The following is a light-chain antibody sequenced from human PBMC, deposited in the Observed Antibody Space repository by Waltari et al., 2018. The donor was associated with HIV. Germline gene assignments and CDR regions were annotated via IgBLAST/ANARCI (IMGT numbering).Light chain of an antibody. Sequence: DIVLTQSPATLSLSPGERATLPCRASQSVSSYLAWYQQKPGQAPRLLSYDASNRATGIPARFSGSGSGTDFTLTISSLEPEDFAVYYCQQRSNWPPWTFGQGTKVEIK. CDR2: DAS. CDR3: QQRSNWPPWT. CDR1: QSVSSY. J-gene: IGKJ1*01. V-gene: IGKV3-11*01.